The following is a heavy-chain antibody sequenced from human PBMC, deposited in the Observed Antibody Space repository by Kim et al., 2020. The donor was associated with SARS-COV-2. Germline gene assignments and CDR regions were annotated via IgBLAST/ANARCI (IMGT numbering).Heavy chain of an antibody. CDR2: IIPIFGTA. CDR3: ARGDSSGSLGPDWFDP. Sequence: VKVSCKASGGTFSSYAISWVRQAPGQGLEWMGGIIPIFGTANYAQKFQGRVTITADESTSTAYMELSSLRSEDTAVYYYARGDSSGSLGPDWFDPWGQGTLVTVSS. V-gene: IGHV1-69*13. CDR1: GGTFSSYA. J-gene: IGHJ5*02. D-gene: IGHD3-22*01.